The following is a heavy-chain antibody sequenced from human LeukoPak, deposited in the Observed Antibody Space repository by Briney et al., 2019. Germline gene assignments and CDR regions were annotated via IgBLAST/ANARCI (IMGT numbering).Heavy chain of an antibody. CDR1: GGSISGYY. CDR2: IDYSGDT. Sequence: SETLSLTCTVSGGSISGYYWSWIWQPPGKALEWIAYIDYSGDTNSNPSLKSRVTISVDTSKNQFSLRLNSVTAADTAFYYCARHPPGLRYFDPWGQGTLVTVSS. CDR3: ARHPPGLRYFDP. D-gene: IGHD3-9*01. J-gene: IGHJ5*02. V-gene: IGHV4-59*08.